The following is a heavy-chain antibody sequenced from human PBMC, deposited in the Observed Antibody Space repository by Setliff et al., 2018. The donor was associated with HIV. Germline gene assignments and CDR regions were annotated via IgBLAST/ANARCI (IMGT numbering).Heavy chain of an antibody. D-gene: IGHD2-15*01. CDR3: ARARGGCSGGSCPAHHYYYYMDV. V-gene: IGHV1-8*02. J-gene: IGHJ6*03. Sequence: ASVKVSCKASGYTFTSYDINWVRQATGQGLEWMGWMNPNSGNTGYAQKFQGRVTMTRNTSISTAYMELSSLRSEDTAVYYCARARGGCSGGSCPAHHYYYYMDVWGKGTTVTVSS. CDR1: GYTFTSYD. CDR2: MNPNSGNT.